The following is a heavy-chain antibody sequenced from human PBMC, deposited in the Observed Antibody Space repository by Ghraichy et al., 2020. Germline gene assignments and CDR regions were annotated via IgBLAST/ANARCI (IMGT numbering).Heavy chain of an antibody. J-gene: IGHJ2*01. CDR2: IYYSGST. CDR3: ARSPGTSGGLYWYFDL. D-gene: IGHD3-10*01. Sequence: SETLSLTCTVSGGSISSYYWSWIRQPPGKGLDLIGYIYYSGSTNYNPSLKSRVTISVDTSKNQFSLKLSSVTAADTAVYYCARSPGTSGGLYWYFDLWGRGTLVTVSS. CDR1: GGSISSYY. V-gene: IGHV4-59*01.